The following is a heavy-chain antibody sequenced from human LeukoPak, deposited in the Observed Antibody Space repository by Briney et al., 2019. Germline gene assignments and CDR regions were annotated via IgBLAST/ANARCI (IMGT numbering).Heavy chain of an antibody. CDR1: GGSISSSSYY. D-gene: IGHD5-18*01. V-gene: IGHV4-39*07. Sequence: PSETLSLTCTVSGGSISSSSYYWGWIRQPPGKGLEWIGEINHSGSTNYNPSLKSRVTISVDTSKNQFSLKLSSVTAADTAVYYCARTTEGGYTYGYFYYYYMDVWGKGTTVTISS. CDR2: INHSGST. J-gene: IGHJ6*03. CDR3: ARTTEGGYTYGYFYYYYMDV.